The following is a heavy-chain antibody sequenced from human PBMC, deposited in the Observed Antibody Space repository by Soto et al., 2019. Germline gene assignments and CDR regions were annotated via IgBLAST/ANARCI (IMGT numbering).Heavy chain of an antibody. CDR3: ARVAY. V-gene: IGHV3-21*01. J-gene: IGHJ4*02. CDR2: ISSGSSDT. CDR1: GFSGSSNY. Sequence: VGSLTLSCAISGFSGSSNYLNWVRQVPGKGLEWVASISSGSSDTWYADSVKGRFIISRDNAQNSLFLQMNTLRPGDTAMYYCARVAYWGPGTQVTVSS.